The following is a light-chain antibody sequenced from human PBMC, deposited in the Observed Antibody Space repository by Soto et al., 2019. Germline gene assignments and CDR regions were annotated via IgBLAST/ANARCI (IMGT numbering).Light chain of an antibody. Sequence: IVMTQSPATLSVSPGERATLSCRASQSVGSSVAWYQQKPGQAPRLLISEASTRAIGIPARFSGSRSGAEFTLTSSSPPSEDSAVYFCLQYNKRWTFGQGTQVDIK. CDR1: QSVGSS. CDR3: LQYNKRWT. V-gene: IGKV3-15*01. J-gene: IGKJ1*01. CDR2: EAS.